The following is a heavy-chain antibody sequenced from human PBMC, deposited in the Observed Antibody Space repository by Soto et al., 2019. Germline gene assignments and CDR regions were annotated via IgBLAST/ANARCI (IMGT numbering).Heavy chain of an antibody. Sequence: ASVKVSCKASGYTFTSYAMHWVRQAPGQRLEWMGWINAGNGNTKYSQKFQGRATITRDTSASTAYMELSSLRSEDTAVYYCARDQALLWFGELLSHLHYYGMDVWGQGTTVTVSS. CDR3: ARDQALLWFGELLSHLHYYGMDV. CDR1: GYTFTSYA. V-gene: IGHV1-3*01. CDR2: INAGNGNT. D-gene: IGHD3-10*01. J-gene: IGHJ6*02.